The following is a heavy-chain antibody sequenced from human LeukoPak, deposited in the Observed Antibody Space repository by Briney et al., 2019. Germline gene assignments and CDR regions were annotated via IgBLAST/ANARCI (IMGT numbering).Heavy chain of an antibody. CDR2: IIPILGIA. J-gene: IGHJ6*02. CDR3: ARDKFCSSTSCDYYYYGMDV. Sequence: SVKVCCKASGGTFSIYAISWVRQAPGQGLEWMGRIIPILGIANYAQKFQGRVTITADKSTSTAYMELSSLRSEDTAVYYCARDKFCSSTSCDYYYYGMDVWGQGTTVTVSS. D-gene: IGHD2-2*01. V-gene: IGHV1-69*04. CDR1: GGTFSIYA.